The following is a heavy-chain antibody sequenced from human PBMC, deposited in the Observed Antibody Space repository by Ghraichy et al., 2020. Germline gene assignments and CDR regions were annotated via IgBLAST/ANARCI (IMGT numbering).Heavy chain of an antibody. CDR3: AKAGHYYYDN. V-gene: IGHV3-23*01. D-gene: IGHD2-21*02. CDR1: GFTVSSFG. Sequence: GGSLRLSCAASGFTVSSFGMSWVRQAPGKGLEWVSTISGSAGSTYYADSVKGRFTISRDNFKNTLYLQMNSLRAEDMAVYYCAKAGHYYYDNWGQGTLVTVSS. J-gene: IGHJ4*02. CDR2: ISGSAGST.